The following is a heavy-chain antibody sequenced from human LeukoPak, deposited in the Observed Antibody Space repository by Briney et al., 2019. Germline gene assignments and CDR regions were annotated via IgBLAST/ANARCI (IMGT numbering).Heavy chain of an antibody. CDR1: GFTFSSYS. CDR2: ISSSSSTI. J-gene: IGHJ4*02. D-gene: IGHD1-26*01. Sequence: GGSLRLSCAASGFTFSSYSMNWVRQAPGKGLEWVSYISSSSSTIYYADSVKGRFTISRDNAKNSLYLQMNSLRAKDTAVYYCARDAGAVDYWGQGTLVTVSS. CDR3: ARDAGAVDY. V-gene: IGHV3-48*01.